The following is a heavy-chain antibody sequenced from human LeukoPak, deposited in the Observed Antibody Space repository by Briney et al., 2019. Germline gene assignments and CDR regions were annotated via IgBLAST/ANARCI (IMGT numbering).Heavy chain of an antibody. J-gene: IGHJ4*02. CDR2: VKQDGSEK. D-gene: IGHD6-13*01. CDR3: SRVGPGEAGAFDY. V-gene: IGHV3-7*01. Sequence: PGGSLRLSCAASGFIFTNDWMSWVRQAPGKGLEWVANVKQDGSEKDYVDSVKGRFTISRDNAKNLLYLQMNSFRTEDTAVYYCSRVGPGEAGAFDYWGQGTLVTVSS. CDR1: GFIFTNDW.